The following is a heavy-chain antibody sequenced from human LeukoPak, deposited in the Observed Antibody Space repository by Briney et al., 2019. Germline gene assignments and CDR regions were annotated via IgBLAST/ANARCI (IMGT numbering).Heavy chain of an antibody. V-gene: IGHV3-23*01. Sequence: PGGSLRLSCAASGFTFSSYAMSWVRQAPGKGLEWVSAISGSGGSTYYADSVKGRFTISRDNSKNTLYLQMNSLRAEDTAVYYCAKHEKLHDILTGYYTLGAFDIWGQGTMVTVSS. CDR2: ISGSGGST. D-gene: IGHD3-9*01. CDR1: GFTFSSYA. J-gene: IGHJ3*02. CDR3: AKHEKLHDILTGYYTLGAFDI.